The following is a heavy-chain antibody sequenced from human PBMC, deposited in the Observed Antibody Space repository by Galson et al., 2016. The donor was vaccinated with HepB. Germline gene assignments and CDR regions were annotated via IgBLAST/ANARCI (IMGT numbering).Heavy chain of an antibody. Sequence: SVKVSCKASGYTFTSYGFNWVRQAPGQGLEWMGWISAYNGKTTYAQNLQGRVTMTTDTATNTAYRELRSRRSDDTAIYYCARMKVRDDSIWGSYRSSGYYAMDVWGKGTTVTVSS. CDR2: ISAYNGKT. CDR1: GYTFTSYG. V-gene: IGHV1-18*01. CDR3: ARMKVRDDSIWGSYRSSGYYAMDV. D-gene: IGHD3-16*02. J-gene: IGHJ6*04.